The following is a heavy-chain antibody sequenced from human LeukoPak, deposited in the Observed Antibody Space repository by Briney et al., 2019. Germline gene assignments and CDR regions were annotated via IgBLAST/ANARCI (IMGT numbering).Heavy chain of an antibody. J-gene: IGHJ4*02. Sequence: AASVKVFCKASGYTFTVYYMHWVRQAPGQGLEWMGRINPNNGATNYAQKLQGRVTITGDTSISTAYMELSSLRSDDTAVYYCTRESGTYHGNDYWGQGTLVTVSS. V-gene: IGHV1-2*06. CDR3: TRESGTYHGNDY. CDR1: GYTFTVYY. D-gene: IGHD1-26*01. CDR2: INPNNGAT.